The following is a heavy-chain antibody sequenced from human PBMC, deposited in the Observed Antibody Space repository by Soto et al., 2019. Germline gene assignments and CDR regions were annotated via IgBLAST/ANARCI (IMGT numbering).Heavy chain of an antibody. J-gene: IGHJ4*02. CDR3: AKDQYSIILYYGVDY. D-gene: IGHD3-3*01. CDR1: GFSFSRYG. V-gene: IGHV3-30*18. Sequence: HVQLVESGGGVVQPGRSRRLSCAASGFSFSRYGMHWVRQAPGKGLEWVAVISFDGTNTYYADSVKGRFTISRDNSKNTLDLQMNSLRPEDTGVYYCAKDQYSIILYYGVDYWGQGTLATVSP. CDR2: ISFDGTNT.